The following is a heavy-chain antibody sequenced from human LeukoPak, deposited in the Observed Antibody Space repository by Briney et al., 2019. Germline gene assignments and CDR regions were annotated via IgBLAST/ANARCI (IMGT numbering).Heavy chain of an antibody. CDR1: GFTFSSYW. D-gene: IGHD4-23*01. J-gene: IGHJ4*02. Sequence: GGSLRLSCAASGFTFSSYWMHWVRQAPGKGLVWVSRINTDGSSTTYADSVKGRFTISRDNAKNTLYLQMNSLRAEDTAMYYCARDPVLDDYGGNSPYWGQGTLVTVSS. CDR3: ARDPVLDDYGGNSPY. CDR2: INTDGSST. V-gene: IGHV3-74*01.